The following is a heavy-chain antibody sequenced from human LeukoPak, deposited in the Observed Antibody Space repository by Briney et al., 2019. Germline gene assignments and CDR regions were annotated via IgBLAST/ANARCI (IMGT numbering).Heavy chain of an antibody. J-gene: IGHJ4*02. D-gene: IGHD5-24*01. CDR2: IYYSGSS. CDR1: GGSISSSSSS. Sequence: SETLSLTCGVSGGSISSSSSSWGWIHQPPGKGLEWIGSIYYSGSSFDNPALKSRVTISVDTSKNQFSLKLSTVTAADTAVYYCARHCSGWLQSSFDYWGQGTLVTVSS. CDR3: ARHCSGWLQSSFDY. V-gene: IGHV4-39*01.